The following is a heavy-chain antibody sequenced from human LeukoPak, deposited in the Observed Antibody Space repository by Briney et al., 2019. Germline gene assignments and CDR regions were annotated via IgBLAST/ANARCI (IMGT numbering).Heavy chain of an antibody. J-gene: IGHJ6*04. D-gene: IGHD1-14*01. V-gene: IGHV1-69*06. CDR3: ARCSAAAGVRYYYYGMDV. CDR1: GGTFSSYA. CDR2: IIHIFGTA. Sequence: SVKVSCKASGGTFSSYAISWVRQAPGQGLEWMGGIIHIFGTANYAQKFQGRVTITADKSTSTAYMELSSLRSEDTAVYYCARCSAAAGVRYYYYGMDVWGKGTTVTVSS.